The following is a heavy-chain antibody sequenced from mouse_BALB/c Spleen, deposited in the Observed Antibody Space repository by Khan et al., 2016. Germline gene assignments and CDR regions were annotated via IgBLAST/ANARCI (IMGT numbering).Heavy chain of an antibody. CDR1: EYTFTNYG. J-gene: IGHJ4*01. Sequence: QIQLVQSGPELKKPGETVKISCKASEYTFTNYGMNWVKQAPGKGLKWMGWINTNTGEPTYAEEFKGRFAFSLEASASTAYLQINNLKNEDSATDFCARTVDYPYYAMDYWGQGTSVTVSS. V-gene: IGHV9-3*02. CDR2: INTNTGEP. D-gene: IGHD2-13*01. CDR3: ARTVDYPYYAMDY.